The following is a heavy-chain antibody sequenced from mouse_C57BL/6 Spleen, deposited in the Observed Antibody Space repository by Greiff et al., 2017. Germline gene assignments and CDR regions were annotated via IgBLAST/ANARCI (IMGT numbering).Heavy chain of an antibody. CDR2: IDPEDGDT. D-gene: IGHD2-14*01. CDR1: GFNIKDYY. CDR3: TRGTVRPFDY. Sequence: DVKLQESGAELVRPGASVKLSCTASGFNIKDYYMHWVKQRPEQGLEWIGRIDPEDGDTEYAPKFQGKATMTADTSSNTAYLQLSSLTSEDTAVYYCTRGTVRPFDYWGQGTTLTVSS. V-gene: IGHV14-1*01. J-gene: IGHJ2*01.